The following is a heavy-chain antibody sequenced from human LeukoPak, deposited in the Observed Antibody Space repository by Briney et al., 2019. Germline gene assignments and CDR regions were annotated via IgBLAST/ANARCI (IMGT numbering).Heavy chain of an antibody. J-gene: IGHJ6*03. CDR2: ISSSSSYI. Sequence: GGSLRLSCAASGFTFSSYSMSWVRQAPGKGLEWVSSISSSSSYIYYADSVKGRFTISRDNAKNSLYLQMNSLRAEDTAVYYCARDLGGYGDYVEDYRHENSYYMDVWGKGTTVTVSS. D-gene: IGHD4-17*01. CDR3: ARDLGGYGDYVEDYRHENSYYMDV. CDR1: GFTFSSYS. V-gene: IGHV3-21*01.